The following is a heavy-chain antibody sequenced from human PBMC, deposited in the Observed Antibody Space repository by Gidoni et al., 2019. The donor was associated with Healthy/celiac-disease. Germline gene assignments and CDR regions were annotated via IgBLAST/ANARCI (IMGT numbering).Heavy chain of an antibody. Sequence: EVQLVESGGGLVQPGRSLRLSCTASGFTFGDYAMSWVRQAPGKGLEWVGFSRSKAYGGTTEYAASVKGRFTISRDDSKSIAYLQMNSLKTEDTAVYYCTRAACGGDCAMGYFDYWGQGTLVTVSS. J-gene: IGHJ4*02. CDR2: SRSKAYGGTT. V-gene: IGHV3-49*04. D-gene: IGHD2-21*02. CDR3: TRAACGGDCAMGYFDY. CDR1: GFTFGDYA.